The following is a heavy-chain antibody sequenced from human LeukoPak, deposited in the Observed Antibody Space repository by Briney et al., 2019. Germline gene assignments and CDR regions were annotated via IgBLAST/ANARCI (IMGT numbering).Heavy chain of an antibody. J-gene: IGHJ3*02. V-gene: IGHV3-7*01. CDR3: ARDGGVGEKYQLQGAFDI. CDR2: IKQDGSEK. D-gene: IGHD2-2*01. Sequence: PGGSLRLSCAASGFTVSSNYMSWVRQAPGKGLEWVANIKQDGSEKYYVDSVKGRFTISRDNAKNSLYLQMNSLRAEDTAVYYCARDGGVGEKYQLQGAFDIWGQGTMVTVSS. CDR1: GFTVSSNY.